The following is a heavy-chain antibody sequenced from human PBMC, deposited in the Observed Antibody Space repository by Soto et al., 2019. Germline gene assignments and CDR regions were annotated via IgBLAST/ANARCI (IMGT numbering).Heavy chain of an antibody. CDR1: GFMFSRYV. Sequence: GGSLRLSCTASGFMFSRYVMSWVRQAPGKGLEWVANIRQDGSAEYFVDSVKGRFTISRDNAKNSFYLQMNSLRAEDTAVYKCARWNYAMDAWGQGTTVTVSS. CDR3: ARWNYAMDA. J-gene: IGHJ6*02. V-gene: IGHV3-7*03. CDR2: IRQDGSAE.